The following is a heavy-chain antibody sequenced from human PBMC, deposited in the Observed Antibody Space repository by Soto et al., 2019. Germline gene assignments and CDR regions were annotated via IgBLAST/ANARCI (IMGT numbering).Heavy chain of an antibody. D-gene: IGHD2-21*02. J-gene: IGHJ3*02. CDR2: IKQDGSEK. CDR3: AREVVVTAIPGYDAFDI. Sequence: EVQLVESGGGLVQPGGSLRLSCAASGFTFSSYWMSWVRQAPGKGLEWVANIKQDGSEKYYVDSVKGRFTISRDNAKNSLYLQMNSLRAEDTAVYYCAREVVVTAIPGYDAFDIWGQGTMVTVSS. V-gene: IGHV3-7*05. CDR1: GFTFSSYW.